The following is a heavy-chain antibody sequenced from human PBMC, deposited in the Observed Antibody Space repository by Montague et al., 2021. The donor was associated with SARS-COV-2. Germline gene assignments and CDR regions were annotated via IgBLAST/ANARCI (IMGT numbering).Heavy chain of an antibody. CDR2: ISYGGSNK. CDR1: GFTFSSYA. CDR3: ASELADYGDFDY. V-gene: IGHV3-30-3*01. J-gene: IGHJ4*02. D-gene: IGHD4-17*01. Sequence: SLRLSCAASGFTFSSYAMHWVRQAPGKGLEWVAVISYGGSNKYYADSVKGRFTISRDNSKNTLYLQMNSLRAEDTAVYYCASELADYGDFDYWGQGTLVTVSS.